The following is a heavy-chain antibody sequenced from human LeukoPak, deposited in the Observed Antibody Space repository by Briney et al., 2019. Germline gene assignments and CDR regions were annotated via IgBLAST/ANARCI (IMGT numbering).Heavy chain of an antibody. Sequence: GGSLRLSCAASGFSFSRYWMHWVRQAPGKGPVWVSYIDTEGSTTRYADSVKGRFTISRDNSQNTVSLQVNNLRTEDTALYYCAKTSLSDASGHYYYMDVWGKGTTVTVSS. CDR1: GFSFSRYW. CDR3: AKTSLSDASGHYYYMDV. CDR2: IDTEGSTT. V-gene: IGHV3-74*01. D-gene: IGHD3-3*01. J-gene: IGHJ6*03.